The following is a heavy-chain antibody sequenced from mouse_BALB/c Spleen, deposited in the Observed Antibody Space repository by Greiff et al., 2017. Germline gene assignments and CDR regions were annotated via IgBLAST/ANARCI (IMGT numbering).Heavy chain of an antibody. CDR1: GFDFSRYW. CDR2: INPDSSTI. CDR3: ARRGDGSFAY. V-gene: IGHV4-1*02. J-gene: IGHJ3*01. D-gene: IGHD2-3*01. Sequence: EVQGVESGGGLVQPGGSLKLSCAASGFDFSRYWMSWVRQAPGKGLEWIGEINPDSSTINYTPSLKDKFIISRDNAKNTLYLQMSKVRSEDTALYYCARRGDGSFAYWGQGTLVTVSA.